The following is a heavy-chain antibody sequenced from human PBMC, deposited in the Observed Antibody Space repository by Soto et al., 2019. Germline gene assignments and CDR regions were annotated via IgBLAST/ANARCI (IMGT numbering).Heavy chain of an antibody. V-gene: IGHV3-23*01. CDR2: ISGSGGST. Sequence: GGSLRLSCGASGFTFGSYAMRWVRQAPGKGLEWVSAISGSGGSTYYVDSVKGRFTISRDNSKNTLYLQMNSLRAEDTAVYYCARRGSGSYYDYWGQGTLVTVSS. D-gene: IGHD1-26*01. J-gene: IGHJ4*02. CDR1: GFTFGSYA. CDR3: ARRGSGSYYDY.